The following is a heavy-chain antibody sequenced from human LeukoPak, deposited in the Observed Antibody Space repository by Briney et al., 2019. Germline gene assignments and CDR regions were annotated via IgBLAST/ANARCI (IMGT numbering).Heavy chain of an antibody. CDR2: IYHSGST. Sequence: SETLSLTCTVSGGSISTYYWNWIRQPPGKGLEWIGYIYHSGSTNYNPSLKSRVTISVDTSKNQFPLKLSSVTAADTAVYYCAREAAGYCSGGSCRLFDYWGQGTLVTVSS. V-gene: IGHV4-59*01. D-gene: IGHD2-15*01. J-gene: IGHJ4*02. CDR3: AREAAGYCSGGSCRLFDY. CDR1: GGSISTYY.